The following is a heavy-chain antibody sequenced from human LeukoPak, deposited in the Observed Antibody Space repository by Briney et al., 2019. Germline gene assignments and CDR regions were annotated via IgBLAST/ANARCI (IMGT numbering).Heavy chain of an antibody. CDR2: ISSSGTI. CDR3: ARVVYSGAGGYFYGGAGTFDL. Sequence: GGSLRLACAASGFTFSDYYMNWVRQAPGKGLEGVSSISSSGTIYYADSVQGRFTISRDNSKNMLYLQMRSLRAEDTAVYYCARVVYSGAGGYFYGGAGTFDLWGQGTVVTVSS. V-gene: IGHV3-69-1*02. J-gene: IGHJ3*01. D-gene: IGHD3-22*01. CDR1: GFTFSDYY.